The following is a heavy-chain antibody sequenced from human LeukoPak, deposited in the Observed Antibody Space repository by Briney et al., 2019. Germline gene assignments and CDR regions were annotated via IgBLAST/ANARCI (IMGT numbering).Heavy chain of an antibody. CDR3: AKRDGYNYDY. Sequence: ASVKVSCKASGYTFISHAIHWVRQAPGQRLEWMGWINVGNGNTKYSQPFQGRVTITRDTSASTAYMELSSLRSEDTAVYYCAKRDGYNYDYWGQGTLVTVSS. D-gene: IGHD5-24*01. J-gene: IGHJ4*02. CDR1: GYTFISHA. CDR2: INVGNGNT. V-gene: IGHV1-3*01.